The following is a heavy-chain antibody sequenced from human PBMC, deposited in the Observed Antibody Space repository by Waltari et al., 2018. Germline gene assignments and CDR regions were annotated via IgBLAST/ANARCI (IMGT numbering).Heavy chain of an antibody. Sequence: QLQLQESGPGLVKPSETLSLTCTVSGGSISSSSYYWGWIRQPPGKGLEWIGSIYYSGSTYYTPSLKSRVTISVDTSKNQFSLKLSSVTAADTAVYYCARAIPPYDGGNSHDAFDIWGQGTMVTVSS. D-gene: IGHD2-21*02. CDR3: ARAIPPYDGGNSHDAFDI. V-gene: IGHV4-39*07. CDR1: GGSISSSSYY. J-gene: IGHJ3*02. CDR2: IYYSGST.